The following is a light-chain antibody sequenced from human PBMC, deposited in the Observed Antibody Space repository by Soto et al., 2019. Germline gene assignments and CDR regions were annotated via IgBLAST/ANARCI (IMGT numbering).Light chain of an antibody. CDR2: AAS. V-gene: IGKV1-17*01. Sequence: DIQMTQSPSSLSASVGDRVTITCRASQGIRDALGWYQQKPGKAPKRLIYAASSLQSGVPSRFSGSGSGTEFTLTISSMQPEDFAPYYFLQHNSYPQPFGQGTKVEIK. CDR1: QGIRDA. CDR3: LQHNSYPQP. J-gene: IGKJ1*01.